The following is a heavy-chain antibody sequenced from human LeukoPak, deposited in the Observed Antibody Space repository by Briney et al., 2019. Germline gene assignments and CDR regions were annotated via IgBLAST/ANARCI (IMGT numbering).Heavy chain of an antibody. D-gene: IGHD1-26*01. V-gene: IGHV3-21*01. CDR2: ISSSSSYI. CDR1: GFTFSSYS. Sequence: GGSLRLSCAASGFTFSSYSMNWVRQAPGKGLEWVSSISSSSSYIYYADSVKGRFTISRDNAKNSLYLQMNSLRAEDTAVYYCARGGATVGAESSDYWGQGTLVTVSS. J-gene: IGHJ4*02. CDR3: ARGGATVGAESSDY.